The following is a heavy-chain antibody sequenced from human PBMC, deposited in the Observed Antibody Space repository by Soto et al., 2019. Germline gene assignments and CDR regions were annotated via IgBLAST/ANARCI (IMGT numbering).Heavy chain of an antibody. CDR1: GGTFSSYT. J-gene: IGHJ4*02. V-gene: IGHV1-69*02. Sequence: SVKVSCKASGGTFSSYTISWVRQAPGQGLEWMGRIIPILGIATYAQKFQGRATITADKSTSTAYMELSSLRSEDTAVYYCERKRESSWYYFDYWRQGTLVTVSS. D-gene: IGHD6-13*01. CDR3: ERKRESSWYYFDY. CDR2: IIPILGIA.